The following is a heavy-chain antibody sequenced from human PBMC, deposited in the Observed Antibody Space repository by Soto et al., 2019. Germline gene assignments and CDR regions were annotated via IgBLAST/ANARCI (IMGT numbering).Heavy chain of an antibody. CDR3: ASVGVRYYFDY. D-gene: IGHD1-26*01. V-gene: IGHV4-34*01. CDR1: GGSFSDYY. CDR2: INHSGST. J-gene: IGHJ4*02. Sequence: QVQLQQWGAGLLKRSETLSLTCAVYGGSFSDYYWSWIRQPPGKGLEWIGEINHSGSTNYNPSLKSRVTISVDTSKNQFSLKLSSVTAADTAVYYCASVGVRYYFDYWGQGTLVTVSS.